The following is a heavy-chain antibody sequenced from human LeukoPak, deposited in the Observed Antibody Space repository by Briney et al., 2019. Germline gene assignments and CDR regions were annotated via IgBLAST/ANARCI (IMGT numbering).Heavy chain of an antibody. CDR3: ATQLRYFDY. CDR2: ISGSGGST. CDR1: GFIFSKYA. D-gene: IGHD3-9*01. J-gene: IGHJ4*02. Sequence: GGSLRLSCAGSGFIFSKYAMSWVRQAPGKGLEWVSAISGSGGSTYYADSVKGRFTISRDNSKNTLYLQMNSLRAEDTAVYYCATQLRYFDYWGQGTLVTVSS. V-gene: IGHV3-23*01.